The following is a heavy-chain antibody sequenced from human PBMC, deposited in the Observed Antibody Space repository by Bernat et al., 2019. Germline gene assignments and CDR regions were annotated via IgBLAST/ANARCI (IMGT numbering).Heavy chain of an antibody. D-gene: IGHD3-10*01. CDR1: GGSFSGYQ. Sequence: QVQLQQWGAGLLKPSETLSLKCGVNGGSFSGYQWSWIRQPPGKGLEWIGEIDHSGSTKYNPSLMSRVTISVDISKNQFSLKLNSVTAADTAVYYCASLYYGSGTYPNAGYWGQGTLVTVSS. J-gene: IGHJ4*02. CDR3: ASLYYGSGTYPNAGY. CDR2: IDHSGST. V-gene: IGHV4-34*01.